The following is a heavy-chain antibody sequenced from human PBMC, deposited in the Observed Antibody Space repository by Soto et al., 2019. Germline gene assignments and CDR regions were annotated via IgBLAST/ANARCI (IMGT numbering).Heavy chain of an antibody. CDR3: TRQPLSYCSGGSCYSYLGGMDV. CDR1: GFTFSGSA. CDR2: IRSKANSYAT. Sequence: PGGSLRLSCAASGFTFSGSAMHWVRQASGKGLGWVGRIRSKANSYATAYAASVKGRFTISRDDSKNTAYLQMNSLKTEDTAVYYCTRQPLSYCSGGSCYSYLGGMDVWGQGTTVTVSS. J-gene: IGHJ6*02. D-gene: IGHD2-15*01. V-gene: IGHV3-73*01.